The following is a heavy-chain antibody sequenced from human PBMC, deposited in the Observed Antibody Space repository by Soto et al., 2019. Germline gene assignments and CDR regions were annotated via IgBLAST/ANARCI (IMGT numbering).Heavy chain of an antibody. Sequence: GGSLRLSCAASGFNFSSYAMHWVRQAPGKGLEWVSSISVGGDFSYYADSAKGRFTISRDKSKNTVFLQMNHLRAEDTAKYYCAKGGSAAATYYFDFWGQGTPVTVSS. V-gene: IGHV3-23*01. D-gene: IGHD6-13*01. CDR2: ISVGGDFS. J-gene: IGHJ4*02. CDR3: AKGGSAAATYYFDF. CDR1: GFNFSSYA.